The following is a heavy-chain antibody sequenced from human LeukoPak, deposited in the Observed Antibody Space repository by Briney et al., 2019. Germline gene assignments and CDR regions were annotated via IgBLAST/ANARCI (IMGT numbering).Heavy chain of an antibody. CDR1: GYTFVDYW. CDR3: ARRDSSSWTDFDY. D-gene: IGHD6-13*01. CDR2: IYPGDSDT. J-gene: IGHJ4*02. V-gene: IGHV5-51*01. Sequence: GESLKISCRGSGYTFVDYWIGWVRQMPGKGLEWMGIIYPGDSDTRYSPSFQGQVTISVDKSISTAYLQWISLKASDTAMYYCARRDSSSWTDFDYWGQGTLVTVSS.